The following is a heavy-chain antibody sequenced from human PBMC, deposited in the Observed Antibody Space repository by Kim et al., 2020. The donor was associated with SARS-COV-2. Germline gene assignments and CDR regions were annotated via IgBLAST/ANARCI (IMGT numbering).Heavy chain of an antibody. Sequence: GGSLRLSCAASGFSFSTYTMTWVRQAPGQGLEWVSSITSSSGYIYYSDSVEGRFTISRDNVENFVYLQMNSLRAADTAVYYCARDTTVRRNSYYSGLDCWGVGTTVTVAS. CDR3: ARDTTVRRNSYYSGLDC. CDR2: ITSSSGYI. CDR1: GFSFSTYT. V-gene: IGHV3-21*01. J-gene: IGHJ6*04. D-gene: IGHD2-2*01.